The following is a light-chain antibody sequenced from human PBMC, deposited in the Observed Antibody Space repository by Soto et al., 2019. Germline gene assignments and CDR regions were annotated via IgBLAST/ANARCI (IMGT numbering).Light chain of an antibody. V-gene: IGKV1-33*01. CDR1: QDISNY. CDR2: DAS. Sequence: DIQMTQSPSSLSASVGDRVTITCQASQDISNYLNWYQQKPGKAPKLLIYDASNLETGVTSRFSGSGSRTDFTFTISSLQPEDIATYYCQQYDNPLFTFGPGTKVDIK. CDR3: QQYDNPLFT. J-gene: IGKJ3*01.